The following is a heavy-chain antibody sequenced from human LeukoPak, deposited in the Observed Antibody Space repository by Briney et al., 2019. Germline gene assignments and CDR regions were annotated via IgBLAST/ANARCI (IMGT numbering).Heavy chain of an antibody. CDR3: AREPLTGMGDY. CDR2: IYHSGST. CDR1: GGPIRTYQ. J-gene: IGHJ4*02. D-gene: IGHD3-10*01. V-gene: IGHV4-38-2*02. Sequence: SETLSLTCTVSGGPIRTYQWSWIRQPPGKGLEWIGSIYHSGSTYYNPSLKSRVTISVDTSKNQFSLKLSSVTAADTAVYYCAREPLTGMGDYWGQGTLVTVSS.